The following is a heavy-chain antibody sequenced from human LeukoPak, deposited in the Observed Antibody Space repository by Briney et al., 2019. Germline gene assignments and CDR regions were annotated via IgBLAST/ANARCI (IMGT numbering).Heavy chain of an antibody. J-gene: IGHJ3*02. CDR3: AASITMIDDALDM. V-gene: IGHV3-23*01. D-gene: IGHD3-22*01. CDR2: ISNYGGTT. CDR1: GFTFSSKA. Sequence: PGGSLRLSCVASGFTFSSKAMNWVRQAPGQGLEWVSAISNYGGTTLYADSVRGRFIISRDNSKNMLYLQMSSLRVEDTALYYCAASITMIDDALDMWGQGTMITVSS.